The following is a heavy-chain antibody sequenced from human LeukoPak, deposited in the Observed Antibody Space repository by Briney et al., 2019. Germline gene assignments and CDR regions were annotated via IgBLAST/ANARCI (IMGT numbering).Heavy chain of an antibody. V-gene: IGHV3-23*01. J-gene: IGHJ4*02. CDR2: INSGGGST. D-gene: IGHD6-19*01. Sequence: GGSLRLSCAASGFTFSSYAMSWVRQPPGKGLEWVSSINSGGGSTYYADSVKGRFTISRDSSWLYLQMKSLRAADTAVYYCASHGGYSSGWYLNYFHYWGQGTLVTVSS. CDR1: GFTFSSYA. CDR3: ASHGGYSSGWYLNYFHY.